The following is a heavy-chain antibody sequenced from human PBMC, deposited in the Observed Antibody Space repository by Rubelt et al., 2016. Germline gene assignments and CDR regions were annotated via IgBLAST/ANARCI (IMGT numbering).Heavy chain of an antibody. Sequence: GQGLEWMGWINPNSGGTNYAQKFQGRVTMTRDTSISTAYMELSRLRPDDTAVYYCARVDSTSWAFDYWGQGTLVTVSS. D-gene: IGHD2-2*01. CDR2: INPNSGGT. J-gene: IGHJ4*02. CDR3: ARVDSTSWAFDY. V-gene: IGHV1-2*02.